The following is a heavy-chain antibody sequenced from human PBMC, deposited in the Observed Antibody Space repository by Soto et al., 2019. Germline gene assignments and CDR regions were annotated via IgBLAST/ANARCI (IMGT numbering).Heavy chain of an antibody. CDR2: IYYSGST. D-gene: IGHD6-13*01. CDR1: GGSISSSSYY. CDR3: ATGYSSSWPYFDY. J-gene: IGHJ4*02. Sequence: NPSETLSLTCTVSGGSISSSSYYWGWIRQPPGKGLEWIGSIYYSGSTYYNPSLKSRVTISVDTSKNQCSLKLSSVTAADTAVYYCATGYSSSWPYFDYWGQGTLVTVSS. V-gene: IGHV4-39*01.